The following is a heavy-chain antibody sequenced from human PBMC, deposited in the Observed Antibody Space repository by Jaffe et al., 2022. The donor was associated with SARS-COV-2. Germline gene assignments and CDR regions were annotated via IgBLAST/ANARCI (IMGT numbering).Heavy chain of an antibody. CDR3: ARKEGYGGVDY. CDR1: GFTFGTYA. V-gene: IGHV3-23*01. Sequence: EVQLLESGGGLVQPGGSLRLSCAASGFTFGTYAMSWVRQPPGKGLEWVSSIRGGGDSTYYADSVKGRFTISRDNSKNTLYLQMNSLRAEDTALYYCARKEGYGGVDYWGQGTLVTVSS. CDR2: IRGGGDST. J-gene: IGHJ4*02. D-gene: IGHD3-16*01.